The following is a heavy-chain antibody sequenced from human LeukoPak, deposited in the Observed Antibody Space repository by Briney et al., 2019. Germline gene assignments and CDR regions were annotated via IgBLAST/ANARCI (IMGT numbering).Heavy chain of an antibody. J-gene: IGHJ4*01. CDR3: TTLTVASSFYY. D-gene: IGHD6-19*01. CDR2: ISSSGGTR. V-gene: IGHV3-48*03. Sequence: PGGSLRLSCAASEFAFSVYEMYWVRQAPGKGLEWVSYISSSGGTRYYADSVKGRFTISRDNAKISLYLQMNSLRAEDTAVYYCTTLTVASSFYYWGQGALVTVSS. CDR1: EFAFSVYE.